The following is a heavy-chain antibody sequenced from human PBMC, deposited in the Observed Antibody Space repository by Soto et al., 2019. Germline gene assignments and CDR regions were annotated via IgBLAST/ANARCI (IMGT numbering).Heavy chain of an antibody. V-gene: IGHV4-30-2*01. CDR3: AIDRVVVTAAVMLDCLDF. CDR1: GAPSTWSHYP. Sequence: PSGTRYLTCGVSGAPSTWSHYPGGGIRQPPGKVLEWIGYIFYGGSTYYKPSLRSRVTISVDRSRTQFSLKMSSATAADTAVYYCAIDRVVVTAAVMLDCLDFWGPGALVTLS. CDR2: IFYGGST. D-gene: IGHD2-2*01. J-gene: IGHJ4*02.